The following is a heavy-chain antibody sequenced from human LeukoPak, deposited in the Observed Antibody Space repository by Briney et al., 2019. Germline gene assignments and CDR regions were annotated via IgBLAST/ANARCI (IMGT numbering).Heavy chain of an antibody. D-gene: IGHD3-22*01. CDR1: GFTFSSYS. J-gene: IGHJ1*01. CDR3: ARAPSEIGGYYPEYFRH. V-gene: IGHV3-21*01. Sequence: MTGGSLRLSCAASGFTFSSYSMNWVRQAPGKGLEWVSSISSSSSYIYYADSVKGRFTISRDNAKNTVSLQMNSLRVEDTGVYYCARAPSEIGGYYPEYFRHWGQGTLVTVSS. CDR2: ISSSSSYI.